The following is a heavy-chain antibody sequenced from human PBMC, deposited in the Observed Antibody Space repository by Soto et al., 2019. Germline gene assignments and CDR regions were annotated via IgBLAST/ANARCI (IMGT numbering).Heavy chain of an antibody. Sequence: LETLSLTCIVSSGPISGYWWSWVRQSPGDGLEWIGEIYHSGKTNYNPPLKSRATMSVDKSKNQFSLKLDSVSAADTALYYCARHHGTPGTRGFDYWGPGILVTVSS. CDR1: SGPISGYW. CDR2: IYHSGKT. J-gene: IGHJ4*02. V-gene: IGHV4-4*02. D-gene: IGHD1-1*01. CDR3: ARHHGTPGTRGFDY.